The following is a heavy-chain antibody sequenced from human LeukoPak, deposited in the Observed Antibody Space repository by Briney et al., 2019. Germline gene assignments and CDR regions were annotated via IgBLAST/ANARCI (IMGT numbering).Heavy chain of an antibody. Sequence: GGSPRLSCVASGFTLSRYSMNWVRQAPGKGLEWVSYICVGGTRIYYADSVKGRVTVSRDDAKNSLDLQMHSLRDEDTALYYCARDGSDYCRCDTCYGIRLDSWGQGTLVIVSS. J-gene: IGHJ5*01. CDR3: ARDGSDYCRCDTCYGIRLDS. D-gene: IGHD2-15*01. V-gene: IGHV3-48*02. CDR1: GFTLSRYS. CDR2: ICVGGTRI.